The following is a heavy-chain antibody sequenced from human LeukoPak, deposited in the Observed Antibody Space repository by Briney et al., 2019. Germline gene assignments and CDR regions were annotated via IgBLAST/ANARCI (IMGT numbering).Heavy chain of an antibody. D-gene: IGHD2-15*01. V-gene: IGHV4-39*07. CDR1: GGSISSSSYY. CDR2: IYYSGST. Sequence: SQTLSLTCTVSGGSISSSSYYWGWIRQPPGKGLEWIGSIYYSGSTYYNPSLKSRVTISVDTSKNQFSLKLSSVTAADTAVYYCARVLGYCSGGSCYSNFDYWGQGTLVTVSS. J-gene: IGHJ4*02. CDR3: ARVLGYCSGGSCYSNFDY.